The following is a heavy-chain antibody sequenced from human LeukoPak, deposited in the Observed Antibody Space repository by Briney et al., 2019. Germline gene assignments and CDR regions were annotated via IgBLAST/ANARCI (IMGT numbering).Heavy chain of an antibody. CDR1: GFTFNNYG. CDR2: MWYDGSNK. V-gene: IGHV3-30*02. Sequence: PGGSLRLSCAASGFTFNNYGMHWVRQAPGKGLEWVAFMWYDGSNKYYADSVKGRFTISRDNSKNTLYLQMSSLRAEDTAVYYCAKAWSYCSSTSWSATGYWGQGTLVTVSS. D-gene: IGHD2-2*01. J-gene: IGHJ4*02. CDR3: AKAWSYCSSTSWSATGY.